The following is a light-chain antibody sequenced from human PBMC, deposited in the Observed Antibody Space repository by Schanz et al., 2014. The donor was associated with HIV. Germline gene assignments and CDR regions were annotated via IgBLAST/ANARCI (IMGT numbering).Light chain of an antibody. J-gene: IGKJ1*01. CDR3: QQYNSYRKT. Sequence: DIQLTQSPSTLSASIGDRVTITCRASQSISDGLAWYQQKPGKAPRLLIYKAFSLESGVPSRFSGGGSGTEFTRTISSLQPDDFATYYCQQYNSYRKTFGQGTKVQIK. V-gene: IGKV1-5*03. CDR1: QSISDG. CDR2: KAF.